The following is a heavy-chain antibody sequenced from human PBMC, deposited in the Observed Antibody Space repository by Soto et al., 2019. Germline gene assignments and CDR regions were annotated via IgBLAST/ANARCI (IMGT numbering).Heavy chain of an antibody. J-gene: IGHJ5*02. CDR1: GGSISSGGYY. CDR3: ARDPAP. CDR2: IYNSGST. Sequence: QVQLQESGPGLVKPSQTLSLTCTVSGGSISSGGYYWSWIRQHPGKGLEWIGYIYNSGSTYYNPSLXSXTTISADTSKNQFSMKLRSVTAAATAVYYCARDPAPWGQGTLVTVSS. V-gene: IGHV4-31*03.